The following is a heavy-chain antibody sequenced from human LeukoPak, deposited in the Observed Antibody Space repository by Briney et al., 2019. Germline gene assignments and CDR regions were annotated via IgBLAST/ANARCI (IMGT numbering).Heavy chain of an antibody. CDR3: ARETLRFDP. Sequence: SETLSLTCTVSGGSISSYHWSWIRQPPGKGLEWIGYIYYSGSTNYNPSLKSRVTISVDTSKNQFSLKLSSVTAADTAVYYCARETLRFDPWGQGTLVTVSS. J-gene: IGHJ5*02. V-gene: IGHV4-59*01. CDR2: IYYSGST. CDR1: GGSISSYH.